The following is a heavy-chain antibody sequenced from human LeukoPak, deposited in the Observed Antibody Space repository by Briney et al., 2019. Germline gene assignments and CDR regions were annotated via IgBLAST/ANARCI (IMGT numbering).Heavy chain of an antibody. CDR1: GFTFSSYW. J-gene: IGHJ3*02. CDR2: IKEDGNEE. V-gene: IGHV3-7*01. CDR3: ARGSSLDHDAFDI. Sequence: GGSLRLSCGAPGFTFSSYWMSWVRQAPGKGLEWVANIKEDGNEEYYVDSVKGRFTISRDNAKNSLYLQMNSLRAEDTAVYYCARGSSLDHDAFDIWGQGTMVTVSS.